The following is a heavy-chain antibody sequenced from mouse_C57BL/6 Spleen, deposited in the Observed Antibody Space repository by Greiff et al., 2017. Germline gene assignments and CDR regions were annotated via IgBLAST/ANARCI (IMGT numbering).Heavy chain of an antibody. CDR1: GYTFTSYG. D-gene: IGHD2-1*01. V-gene: IGHV1-81*01. J-gene: IGHJ3*01. CDR2: IYPRSGNT. CDR3: ARYEGNPAWFAY. Sequence: VQLQQSGAELARPGASVKLSCKASGYTFTSYGISWVKQRTGQGLEWIGEIYPRSGNTYYNEKFKGKATLTADKSSSTAYMELRSLPSEYSAVYFCARYEGNPAWFAYWGQGTLVTVSA.